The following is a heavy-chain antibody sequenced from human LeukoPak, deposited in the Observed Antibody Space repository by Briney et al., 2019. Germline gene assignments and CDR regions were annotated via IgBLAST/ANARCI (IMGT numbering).Heavy chain of an antibody. D-gene: IGHD3-9*01. V-gene: IGHV3-48*02. CDR2: ISSGGGTI. J-gene: IGHJ4*02. Sequence: GGSLRLSCAASGFTFSSYTMIWVSKAPGKGLKWLSYISSGGGTIYYADSVKGRFTISRDNAKNSLYLQMNSLRDEDTAVYYCARGDYDVLTGYHDALDYWGQGTLVTVSS. CDR3: ARGDYDVLTGYHDALDY. CDR1: GFTFSSYT.